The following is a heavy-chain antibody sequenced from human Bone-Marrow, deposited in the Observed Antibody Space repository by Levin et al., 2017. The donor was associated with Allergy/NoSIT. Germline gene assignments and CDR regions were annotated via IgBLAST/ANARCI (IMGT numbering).Heavy chain of an antibody. CDR1: GGTFSSYA. V-gene: IGHV1-69*13. CDR2: IIPIFGTA. D-gene: IGHD3-22*01. Sequence: SVKVSCKASGGTFSSYAISWVRQAPGQGLEWMGGIIPIFGTANYAQNFQGRVTITADESTSTAYMELSSLRSEDTAVYYCARDPDGYSSGYYYWGQGTLVTVSS. CDR3: ARDPDGYSSGYYY. J-gene: IGHJ4*02.